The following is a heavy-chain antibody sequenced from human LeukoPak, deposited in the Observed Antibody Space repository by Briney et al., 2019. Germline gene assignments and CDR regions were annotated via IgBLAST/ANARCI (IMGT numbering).Heavy chain of an antibody. D-gene: IGHD4-17*01. J-gene: IGHJ4*02. V-gene: IGHV3-30*18. CDR2: ISYDGRNK. CDR3: AKDLWTVTSRFEFNY. CDR1: GFTFNSYG. Sequence: GRSLRLSCAASGFTFNSYGMHWVRQAPGKGLEWVAVISYDGRNKYYADSVKGRFTISRDNSKNTLYLQMNSLRAEDTAVYYCAKDLWTVTSRFEFNYWGQGTLVTVSS.